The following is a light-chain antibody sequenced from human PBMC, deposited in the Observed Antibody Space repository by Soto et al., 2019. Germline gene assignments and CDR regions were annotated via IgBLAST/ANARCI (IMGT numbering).Light chain of an antibody. V-gene: IGKV3-20*01. CDR3: QQYGSSHKT. CDR1: QSVSSSY. Sequence: EIVLTQSPGTLSLSPGERATLSCRASQSVSSSYLAWYQQKPGQAPRLLIYGASSRATGIPDRFSGSGSGTDVTLTISRLEPEDFAVYYCQQYGSSHKTFGQGTKVEIK. J-gene: IGKJ1*01. CDR2: GAS.